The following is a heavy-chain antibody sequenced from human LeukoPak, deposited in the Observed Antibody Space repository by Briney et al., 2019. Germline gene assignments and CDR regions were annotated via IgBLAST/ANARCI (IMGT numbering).Heavy chain of an antibody. CDR1: SGSFSGYY. V-gene: IGHV4-34*01. Sequence: SETLSLTCAVYSGSFSGYYWSWIRQPPGKGLEWIGEINHSGSTNYNPSLKSRVTISVDTSKNQFSLKLSSVTAADTAVYYCAATYYYDSSGYYYYYYMDVWGKGTTVTISS. CDR3: AATYYYDSSGYYYYYYMDV. D-gene: IGHD3-22*01. J-gene: IGHJ6*03. CDR2: INHSGST.